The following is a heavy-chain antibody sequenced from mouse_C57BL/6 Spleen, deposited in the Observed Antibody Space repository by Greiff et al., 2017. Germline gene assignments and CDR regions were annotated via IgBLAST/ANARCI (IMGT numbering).Heavy chain of an antibody. J-gene: IGHJ4*01. CDR1: GFNIKDDY. CDR3: TTTYGSSYSYAMDY. V-gene: IGHV14-4*01. D-gene: IGHD1-1*01. CDR2: IDPENGDT. Sequence: EVQLQQSGAELVRPGASVKLSCTASGFNIKDDYMHWVKQRPEQGLEWIGWIDPENGDTEYASKFQGKATITADTSSNTAYLQLSSLTSEDTAVYYCTTTYGSSYSYAMDYWGQGTSVTVSS.